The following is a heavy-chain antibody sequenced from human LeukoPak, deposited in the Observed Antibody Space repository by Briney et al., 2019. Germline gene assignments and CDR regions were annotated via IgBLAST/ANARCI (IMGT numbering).Heavy chain of an antibody. CDR1: GGPISSYY. V-gene: IGHV4-59*08. J-gene: IGHJ4*02. CDR3: ARRVTSYFDY. D-gene: IGHD2-21*02. Sequence: SETLSLTCTVSGGPISSYYWSWIRQPPGKGLEWIGYIYYSGSTNYNPSLKSRVTISVDTSKNQFSLKLSSVTAADTAVYYCARRVTSYFDYWGQGTLVTVSS. CDR2: IYYSGST.